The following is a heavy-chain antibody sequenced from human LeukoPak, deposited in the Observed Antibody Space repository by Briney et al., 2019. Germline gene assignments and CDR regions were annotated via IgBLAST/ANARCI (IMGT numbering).Heavy chain of an antibody. Sequence: GGSLRLSCAASGFTFSSYWMTWVRQAPGKGLEWVANIKQDGSEKNYVDSVKGRFTISRDNAKNSLYLQMNSLRAEDTAVYYCARAPRGSPVDYWGQGALVTVSS. D-gene: IGHD5-24*01. CDR3: ARAPRGSPVDY. CDR1: GFTFSSYW. V-gene: IGHV3-7*01. J-gene: IGHJ4*02. CDR2: IKQDGSEK.